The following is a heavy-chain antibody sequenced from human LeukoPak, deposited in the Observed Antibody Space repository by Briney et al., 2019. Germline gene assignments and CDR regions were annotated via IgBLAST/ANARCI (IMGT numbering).Heavy chain of an antibody. J-gene: IGHJ3*02. D-gene: IGHD1-26*01. Sequence: SETLSLTCAVYGGSFSGYYWSWLRQPPGKGLEWIGEINHSGSTNYNPSLKSRVTISVDTSKNQFSLKLSSVTAADTAVYYCARGRWELLLRAFDIWGQGTMVTVSS. CDR2: INHSGST. CDR1: GGSFSGYY. V-gene: IGHV4-34*01. CDR3: ARGRWELLLRAFDI.